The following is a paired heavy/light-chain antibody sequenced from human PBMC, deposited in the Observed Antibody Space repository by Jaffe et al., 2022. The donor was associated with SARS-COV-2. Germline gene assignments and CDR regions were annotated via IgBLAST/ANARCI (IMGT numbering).Heavy chain of an antibody. V-gene: IGHV4-61*02. D-gene: IGHD1-26*01. CDR3: TRDWGGAHPDY. CDR1: GDSISSGNHY. CDR2: IYTSGSA. J-gene: IGHJ4*02. Sequence: QVQLHESGPGLVTPSQTLSLTCTVSGDSISSGNHYWSWIRKPAGKRLEWIGRIYTSGSANYNPSLESRVTMSVDTSKNQFSLRLNSVTAADTAVYYCTRDWGGAHPDYWGPGTLVTVSS.
Light chain of an antibody. CDR3: MQPLQTPRT. J-gene: IGKJ5*01. CDR2: LGS. CDR1: QSLLHSSGYYY. V-gene: IGKV2-28*01. Sequence: DIVMTQSPLSLPVAPGEPASISCRSSQSLLHSSGYYYLDWYLQKPGQSPQLLIYLGSTRASGVPDRFSGSGSGTDFTLKISRVEAEDVGVYYCMQPLQTPRTFGQGTRLEI.